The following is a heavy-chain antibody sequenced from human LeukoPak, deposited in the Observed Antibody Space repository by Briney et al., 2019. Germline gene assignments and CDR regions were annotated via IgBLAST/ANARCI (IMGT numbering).Heavy chain of an antibody. D-gene: IGHD3-22*01. Sequence: GSSVKVSCKASGGTFSSYAISWVRQAPGQGLEWMGGIIPIFGTANYAQKFQGRVTITTDESTSTAYMELSSLRSEDTAVYYCARAEKYYYDSSGYYGYYFDYWGQGTLVTVPS. J-gene: IGHJ4*02. CDR2: IIPIFGTA. CDR3: ARAEKYYYDSSGYYGYYFDY. CDR1: GGTFSSYA. V-gene: IGHV1-69*05.